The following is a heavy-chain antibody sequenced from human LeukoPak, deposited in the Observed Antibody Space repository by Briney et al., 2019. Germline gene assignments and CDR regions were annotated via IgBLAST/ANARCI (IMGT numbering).Heavy chain of an antibody. V-gene: IGHV1-46*01. Sequence: ASVRVSCTASGYTFTGYYLHWVRQAPGQGLEWRVIINPSGGSTSYAQKFQGRVTMTRDMSTSTVYMEPSSLRPEDTAVYYCARGPRGGYNYYYYYYMDVWGKGTTVTVSS. CDR3: ARGPRGGYNYYYYYYMDV. CDR2: INPSGGST. CDR1: GYTFTGYY. D-gene: IGHD5-12*01. J-gene: IGHJ6*03.